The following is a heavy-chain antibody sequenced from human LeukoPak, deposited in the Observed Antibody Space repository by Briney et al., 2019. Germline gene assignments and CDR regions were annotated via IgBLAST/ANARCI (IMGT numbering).Heavy chain of an antibody. CDR2: ISGSGGST. CDR1: GFTFSSYA. CDR3: ARDLREDYYDSSGYKSRADY. D-gene: IGHD3-22*01. V-gene: IGHV3-23*01. J-gene: IGHJ4*02. Sequence: GGSLRLSCAASGFTFSSYAMSWVRQAPGKGLEWVSAISGSGGSTYYADSVKGRFTISRDNAKNSLYLQMNSLRAEDTAVYYCARDLREDYYDSSGYKSRADYWGQGTLVTVSS.